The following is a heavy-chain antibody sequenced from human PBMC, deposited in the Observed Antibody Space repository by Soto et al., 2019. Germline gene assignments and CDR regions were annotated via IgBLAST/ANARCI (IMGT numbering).Heavy chain of an antibody. Sequence: QLQLQESGPGLVKPSETLSLTCTVSGGSISSSSYYWGWIRQPPGKGLEWIGSIYYSGSTYYNPSLKSRVTISVDTSKNQFSLKLSSVTAADTAVYYCARVDYGSGRDFDYWGQGTLVTVSS. J-gene: IGHJ4*02. CDR2: IYYSGST. CDR3: ARVDYGSGRDFDY. V-gene: IGHV4-39*01. D-gene: IGHD3-10*01. CDR1: GGSISSSSYY.